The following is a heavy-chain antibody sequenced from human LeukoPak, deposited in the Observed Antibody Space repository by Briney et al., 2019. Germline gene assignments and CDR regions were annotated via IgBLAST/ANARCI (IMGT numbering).Heavy chain of an antibody. CDR1: TFTRSSYA. CDR2: IRGSGGST. D-gene: IGHD4-23*01. J-gene: IGHJ4*02. Sequence: SGGSLRLSSAASTFTRSSYAMSRVRHAPGKGLKRLPAIRGSGGSTYYEGYVKGRFTISRDNSKNTLYLKMNSLRAEDTAVYYCAKGFGTVDTGYFDYWGQGTLVTVSS. CDR3: AKGFGTVDTGYFDY. V-gene: IGHV3-23*01.